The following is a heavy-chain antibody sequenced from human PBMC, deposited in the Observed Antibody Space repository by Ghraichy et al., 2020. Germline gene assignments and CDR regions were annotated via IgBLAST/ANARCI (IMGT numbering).Heavy chain of an antibody. V-gene: IGHV4-34*01. CDR1: GGSFSGYY. Sequence: GSLRLSCTVYGGSFSGYYWTWIRQSPGKGLEWLAEIMHSGNTNYSPSLQSRITLSVDTSKNQFSLKLRSVTAADTAVYYCARGSVLVEYASFDYRGRGTLVTVSS. D-gene: IGHD2-8*02. CDR2: IMHSGNT. CDR3: ARGSVLVEYASFDY. J-gene: IGHJ4*02.